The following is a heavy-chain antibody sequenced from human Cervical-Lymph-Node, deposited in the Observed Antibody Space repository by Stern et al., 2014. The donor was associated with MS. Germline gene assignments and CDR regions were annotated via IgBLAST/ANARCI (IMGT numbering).Heavy chain of an antibody. V-gene: IGHV4-4*02. CDR2: IYHSGIS. D-gene: IGHD4-17*01. CDR3: ARVDYGDYGGDWYFDL. Sequence: QVQLQESDPGLVKPSGTLSLTCGVSGASISRNHWWSWVRQPPGKGLEWIGEIYHSGISNYNPSLKRRVTMSVDTSKNRFSLKLNSVTAADTAVYYCARVDYGDYGGDWYFDLWGRGTLVAVS. CDR1: GASISRNHW. J-gene: IGHJ2*01.